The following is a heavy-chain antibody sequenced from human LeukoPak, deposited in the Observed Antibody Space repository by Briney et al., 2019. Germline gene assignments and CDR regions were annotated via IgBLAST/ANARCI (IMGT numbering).Heavy chain of an antibody. CDR1: GFSFDTYA. CDR2: ISDTGRKR. Sequence: PGGSLRLSCVASGFSFDTYAMSWVRQPPGKGLEWVSGISDTGRKRHYTDSVKGRFTISRDNSKNTLHWQMNSLRAEDTALYFCAKDHDNGDYYYYFDSWGQGTLVTVSS. V-gene: IGHV3-23*01. D-gene: IGHD2-21*02. J-gene: IGHJ4*02. CDR3: AKDHDNGDYYYYFDS.